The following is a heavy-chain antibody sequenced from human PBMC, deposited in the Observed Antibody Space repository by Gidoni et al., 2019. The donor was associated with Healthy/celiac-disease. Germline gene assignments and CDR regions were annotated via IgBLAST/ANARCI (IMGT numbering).Heavy chain of an antibody. CDR2: INPNSVGT. CDR3: ARPQYGSGSPFDY. J-gene: IGHJ4*02. V-gene: IGHV1-2*02. D-gene: IGHD3-10*01. CDR1: GSTFTGYY. Sequence: QVQLVQSGAEVTKPGASVKFSCMASGSTFTGYYMHWVRQAPGQGLEWMGCINPNSVGTNYAQKFQGRVTMTRDTSISTAYMELSRLRSDDTAVYYCARPQYGSGSPFDYWGQGTLVTVSS.